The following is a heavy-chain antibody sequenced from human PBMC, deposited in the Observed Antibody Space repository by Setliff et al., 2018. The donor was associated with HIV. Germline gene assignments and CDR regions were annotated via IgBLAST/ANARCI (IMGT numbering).Heavy chain of an antibody. CDR3: ARVSVGLIVVVNADF. CDR1: GFTFSSYA. Sequence: GGSLRLSCAASGFTFSSYAMHWVRQAPGKGLEWVAVISYDGSKKYYADSVKGRFTISRDNSKNTLYLQMNRLRNEDMAIYYCARVSVGLIVVVNADFWGQGTLVTSPQ. J-gene: IGHJ4*02. D-gene: IGHD3-22*01. V-gene: IGHV3-30*03. CDR2: ISYDGSKK.